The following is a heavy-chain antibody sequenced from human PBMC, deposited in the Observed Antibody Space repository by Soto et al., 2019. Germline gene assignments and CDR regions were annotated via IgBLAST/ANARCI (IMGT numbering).Heavy chain of an antibody. CDR1: GFTFSSYA. D-gene: IGHD3-10*01. J-gene: IGHJ6*02. Sequence: GGSLRLSCAASGFTFSSYAMSWVRQAPGKGLEWVSAISGSGGSTYYADSVKGRFTISRDNSKNTLYLQMNSLRAEDMAVYYCAKEQMSRFGGYYYYGMDVWGQGTTVTVSS. CDR2: ISGSGGST. CDR3: AKEQMSRFGGYYYYGMDV. V-gene: IGHV3-23*01.